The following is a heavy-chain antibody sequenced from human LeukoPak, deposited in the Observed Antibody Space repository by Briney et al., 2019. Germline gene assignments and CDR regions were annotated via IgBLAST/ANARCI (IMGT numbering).Heavy chain of an antibody. Sequence: GGSLRLSCSASGFTFSSYAMNWVRQAPGKGLEWVAVISYDGSNKYYADSVKGRFTISRDNSKNTLYLQMNSLRAEDTAVYYCARDGDVDTAMVAAFDYWGQGTLVTVSS. CDR2: ISYDGSNK. CDR1: GFTFSSYA. V-gene: IGHV3-30-3*01. D-gene: IGHD5-18*01. J-gene: IGHJ4*02. CDR3: ARDGDVDTAMVAAFDY.